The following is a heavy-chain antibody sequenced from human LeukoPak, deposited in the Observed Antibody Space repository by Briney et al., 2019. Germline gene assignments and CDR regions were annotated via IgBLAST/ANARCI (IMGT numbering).Heavy chain of an antibody. V-gene: IGHV1-2*06. J-gene: IGHJ5*02. CDR1: GYTFTGYY. CDR3: AMYDSSGGDWFDP. CDR2: INHNSGGT. D-gene: IGHD3-22*01. Sequence: ASVKVSCKASGYTFTGYYMHWVRQAPGQGLEWMGRINHNSGGTNYAQKFQGRVTMTRDTSISTAYMELSRLRSDDTAVYYCAMYDSSGGDWFDPWGQGTLVTVSS.